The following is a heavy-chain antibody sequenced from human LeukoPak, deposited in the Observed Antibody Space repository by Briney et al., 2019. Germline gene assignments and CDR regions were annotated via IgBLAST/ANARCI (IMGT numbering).Heavy chain of an antibody. CDR3: ARDERYSDADHHYPDLGY. D-gene: IGHD3-16*01. Sequence: ASVKVSCKASGYIFTGYYLFWVRQAPGQGLEWMGWINPNGGATRYAQKFQGRVTLTCDTSIRTTYMELSSLTSDDTAVYYCARDERYSDADHHYPDLGYWGQGTLDTVSS. CDR1: GYIFTGYY. V-gene: IGHV1-2*02. CDR2: INPNGGAT. J-gene: IGHJ4*02.